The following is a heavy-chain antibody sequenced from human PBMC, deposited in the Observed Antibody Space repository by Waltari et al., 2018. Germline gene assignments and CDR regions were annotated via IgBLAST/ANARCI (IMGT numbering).Heavy chain of an antibody. CDR1: GFTFSLSG. Sequence: QVQLVESGGGVVQPGGSLGLSCAASGFTFSLSGMHWVRQAPGKGLEWVAFMSYDGSNKYYADSVKGRFTISRDNSRNTLYLQMNRLRDEDTAVYYCMKDQARGWGQGTLVTVSS. CDR2: MSYDGSNK. CDR3: MKDQARG. J-gene: IGHJ4*02. V-gene: IGHV3-30*02. D-gene: IGHD5-12*01.